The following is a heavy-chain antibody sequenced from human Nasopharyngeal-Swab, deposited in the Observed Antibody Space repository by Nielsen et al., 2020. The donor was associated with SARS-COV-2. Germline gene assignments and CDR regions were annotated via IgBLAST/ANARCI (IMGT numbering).Heavy chain of an antibody. CDR2: IRSKANSYAT. J-gene: IGHJ4*02. Sequence: GESLKTSCAASGLTFSGSAMHWVRQASGKGLEWVGRIRSKANSYATAYAASVKGRFTISRDDSKNTAYLQMNSLKTEDTAAYYCTSRYSYGLWGQGTLVTVSS. V-gene: IGHV3-73*01. CDR1: GLTFSGSA. CDR3: TSRYSYGL. D-gene: IGHD5-18*01.